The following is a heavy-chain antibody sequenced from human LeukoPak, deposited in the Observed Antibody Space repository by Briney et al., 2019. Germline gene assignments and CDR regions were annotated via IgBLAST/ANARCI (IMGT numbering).Heavy chain of an antibody. J-gene: IGHJ1*01. CDR1: GYTFTSYD. CDR3: ARGVPYYYDSSGYYKH. CDR2: MNPNSGNT. D-gene: IGHD3-22*01. Sequence: GASVKVSCKASGYTFTSYDINWVRQATGQGLEWMGWMNPNSGNTGYAQKFQGRVTMTRNTSISTAYMELSSLRSEDTAVYYCARGVPYYYDSSGYYKHWGQGTLVTVSS. V-gene: IGHV1-8*01.